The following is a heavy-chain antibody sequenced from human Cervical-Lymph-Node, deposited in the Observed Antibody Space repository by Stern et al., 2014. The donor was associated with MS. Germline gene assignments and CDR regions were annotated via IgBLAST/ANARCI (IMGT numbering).Heavy chain of an antibody. J-gene: IGHJ4*02. Sequence: VQLVESGAEVKKPGASVKVSCKVSGSTLTDFFMHWGRQPPGKGLEWMGGFDPEDGETIYAQKFQGRVTMTEDTSTDTAYMELSSLRSDDTAVYYCATDYNYWGQGTLVTVSS. CDR2: FDPEDGET. D-gene: IGHD3-10*01. CDR1: GSTLTDFF. V-gene: IGHV1-24*01. CDR3: ATDYNY.